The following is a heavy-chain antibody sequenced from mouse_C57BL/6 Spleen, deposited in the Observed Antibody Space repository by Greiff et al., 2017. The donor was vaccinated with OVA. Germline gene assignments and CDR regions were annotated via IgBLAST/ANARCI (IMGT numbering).Heavy chain of an antibody. D-gene: IGHD2-1*01. CDR2: IHPNSGST. CDR1: GYTFTSYW. V-gene: IGHV1-64*01. CDR3: ARSGDYGNYWYFDV. Sequence: QVQLQQPGAELVKPGASVKLSCKASGYTFTSYWMHWVKQRPGQGLEWIGMIHPNSGSTNYNEKFKSKATLTVDKSSSTAYMQLSSLTSEDSAVYYCARSGDYGNYWYFDVWGTGTTVTVSS. J-gene: IGHJ1*03.